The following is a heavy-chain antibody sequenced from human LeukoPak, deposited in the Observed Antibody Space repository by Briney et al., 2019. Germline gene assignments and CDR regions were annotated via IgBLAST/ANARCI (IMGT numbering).Heavy chain of an antibody. V-gene: IGHV4-39*07. J-gene: IGHJ4*02. D-gene: IGHD6-19*01. CDR2: LCDSGNT. CDR3: ARFRSGWYES. CDR1: GGSISSRSYC. Sequence: SETLSLTCTVSGGSISSRSYCWVWIRQPPGKELEWIGSLCDSGNTYYNPSLKSRVTISVDTSKNQFSLKLGSVTAADTAVYYCARFRSGWYESWGQGTLVTVSS.